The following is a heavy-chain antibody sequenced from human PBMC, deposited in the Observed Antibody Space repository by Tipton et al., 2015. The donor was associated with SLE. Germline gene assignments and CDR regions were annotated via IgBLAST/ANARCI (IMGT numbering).Heavy chain of an antibody. D-gene: IGHD2-21*01. V-gene: IGHV4-30-2*01. CDR3: ARGHSTDCGYPQRY. J-gene: IGHJ4*02. Sequence: TLSLTCTVSGGSISSGSYYWSWIRQPPGKGLEWIGYIYHSGSTYYNPSLKSRVTISVDTSKNQFSLKLSSVTAADTAVYYCARGHSTDCGYPQRYWGQGTLVTVSS. CDR1: GGSISSGSYY. CDR2: IYHSGST.